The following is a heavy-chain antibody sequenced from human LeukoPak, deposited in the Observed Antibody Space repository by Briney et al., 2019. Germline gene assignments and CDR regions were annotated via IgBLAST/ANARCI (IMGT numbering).Heavy chain of an antibody. Sequence: PSETLSLTCTVSGGSISSGDYYWSWIRQPPGKGLEWIGYIYYSGSTYYNPSLESRVTISVDTSKNQFSLKLSSVTAADTAVYYCASLVVITLGAEYFQHWGQGTLVTVSS. CDR1: GGSISSGDYY. J-gene: IGHJ1*01. V-gene: IGHV4-30-4*08. CDR3: ASLVVITLGAEYFQH. D-gene: IGHD3-22*01. CDR2: IYYSGST.